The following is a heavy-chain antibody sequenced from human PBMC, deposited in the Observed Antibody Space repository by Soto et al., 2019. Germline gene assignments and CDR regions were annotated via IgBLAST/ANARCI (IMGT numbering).Heavy chain of an antibody. V-gene: IGHV4-30-4*01. J-gene: IGHJ4*02. Sequence: PSETLSLTCTVSGGSISSCDYYWSWIRQPPGKGLEWIGYIYYSGSTYYNPSLKSRVTISVDTSKNQFSLKLSSVTAADTAVYYCARYSGYYYFDYWGQGTLVTVSS. CDR2: IYYSGST. CDR3: ARYSGYYYFDY. D-gene: IGHD3-22*01. CDR1: GGSISSCDYY.